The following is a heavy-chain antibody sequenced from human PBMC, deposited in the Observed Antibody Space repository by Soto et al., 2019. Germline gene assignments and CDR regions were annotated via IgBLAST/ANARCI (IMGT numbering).Heavy chain of an antibody. J-gene: IGHJ6*02. D-gene: IGHD3-10*01. CDR2: INHSGST. CDR3: ARERFWELLDPHYYYYYGMDV. CDR1: GGSFSGYY. Sequence: SETLSLTCAVYGGSFSGYYWSWIRQPPGKELEWIGEINHSGSTNYNPSLKSRVTISVDTSKNQFSLKLSSVTAADTAVYYCARERFWELLDPHYYYYYGMDVWGQGTTVTVSS. V-gene: IGHV4-34*01.